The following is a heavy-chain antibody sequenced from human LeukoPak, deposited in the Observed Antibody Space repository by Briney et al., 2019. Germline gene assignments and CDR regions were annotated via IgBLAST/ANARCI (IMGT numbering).Heavy chain of an antibody. CDR3: YGGNAKH. J-gene: IGHJ1*01. Sequence: QPGRSLRLSCAASGFTFSSYGMHWVRQAPGKGLVWVSGINTDGSSTYYADSVKGRFTISRDNAKNTLYLQMNSLRAEDTAVYYCYGGNAKHWGQGTLVTVSS. D-gene: IGHD4-23*01. V-gene: IGHV3-74*01. CDR1: GFTFSSYG. CDR2: INTDGSST.